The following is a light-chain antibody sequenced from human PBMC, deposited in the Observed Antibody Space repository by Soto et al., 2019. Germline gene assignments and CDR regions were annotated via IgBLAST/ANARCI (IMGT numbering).Light chain of an antibody. J-gene: IGKJ1*01. V-gene: IGKV3-20*01. Sequence: EIVLTQSPGTLSLSPGERATLSCRASQSITASYLAWYQQKPGQAPRLLIYGTITRATGIPDRFSGSGSGTDFTLTISRPEPEDFAVYYCPQYGSSARTFGPGTKVEIK. CDR3: PQYGSSART. CDR2: GTI. CDR1: QSITASY.